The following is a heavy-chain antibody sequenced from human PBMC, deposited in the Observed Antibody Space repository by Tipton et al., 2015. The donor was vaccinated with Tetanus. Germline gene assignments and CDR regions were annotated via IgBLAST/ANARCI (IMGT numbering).Heavy chain of an antibody. CDR3: ARGLLVVVPAARGRYNWFDP. CDR2: INHSRST. J-gene: IGHJ5*02. Sequence: LRLSCAVYGGSFSGYYWSWIRQPPGKGLEWIGEINHSRSTNYNPSLKSRVTISVDTSKNQFSLKLSSVTAADTAVYYCARGLLVVVPAARGRYNWFDPWGQGTLVTVSS. V-gene: IGHV4-34*01. CDR1: GGSFSGYY. D-gene: IGHD2-2*01.